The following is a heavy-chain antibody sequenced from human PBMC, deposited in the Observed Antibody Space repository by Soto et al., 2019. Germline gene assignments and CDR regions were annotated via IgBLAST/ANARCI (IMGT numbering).Heavy chain of an antibody. CDR3: ARVGPGTIGVVYFDY. J-gene: IGHJ4*02. D-gene: IGHD1-7*01. V-gene: IGHV3-30-3*01. CDR2: ISYDGSNK. CDR1: GFTFSSYA. Sequence: QVQLVESGGGVVQPGRSLRLSCAASGFTFSSYAMHWVRQAPGKGLEWVAVISYDGSNKYYADSVKGRFTISRDNSKNTLYLQMNSLRAEDTAVYYCARVGPGTIGVVYFDYWGQGTLVTVSS.